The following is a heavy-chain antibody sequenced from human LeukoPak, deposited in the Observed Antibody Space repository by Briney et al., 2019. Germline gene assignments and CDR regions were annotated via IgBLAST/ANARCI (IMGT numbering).Heavy chain of an antibody. D-gene: IGHD3-9*01. CDR3: ARDSYDILTGYYDY. J-gene: IGHJ4*02. CDR1: GGPISSYY. Sequence: PSETLSLTCTVSGGPISSYYWSWIRQPAGKGLEWIGRIYTSGSTNYNPSLKSRVTMSVDTSKNQFSLKLSSVTAADTAVYYCARDSYDILTGYYDYWGQGTLVTVSS. CDR2: IYTSGST. V-gene: IGHV4-4*07.